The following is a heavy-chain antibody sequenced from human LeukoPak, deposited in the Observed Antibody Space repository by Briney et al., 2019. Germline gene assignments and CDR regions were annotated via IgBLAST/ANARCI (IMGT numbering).Heavy chain of an antibody. V-gene: IGHV1-2*02. Sequence: ASVKVSCKASGYTFTGYYMHWVRQAPGQGLEWMGWINPNTGGTNHAERFQGRVTMTRDTSISTAYMELSRLTSDDTAVNYCARGSNYPYYMDVWGKGTTVTVSS. CDR2: INPNTGGT. CDR1: GYTFTGYY. CDR3: ARGSNYPYYMDV. D-gene: IGHD4-11*01. J-gene: IGHJ6*03.